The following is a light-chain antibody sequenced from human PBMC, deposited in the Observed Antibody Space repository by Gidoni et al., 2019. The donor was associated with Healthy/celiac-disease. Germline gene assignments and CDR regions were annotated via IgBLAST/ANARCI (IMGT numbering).Light chain of an antibody. J-gene: IGLJ2*01. CDR2: KDS. V-gene: IGLV3-25*03. CDR1: ALPKQY. Sequence: SSELTPPPSVPVSPGQPARLTCSGDALPKQYAYWYQQKPGQAPGLVIYKDSERPSGIPERFSGSSSGTTVTLTISGVQAEDEADYYCQSADSSGTYVVFGGGTKLTVL. CDR3: QSADSSGTYVV.